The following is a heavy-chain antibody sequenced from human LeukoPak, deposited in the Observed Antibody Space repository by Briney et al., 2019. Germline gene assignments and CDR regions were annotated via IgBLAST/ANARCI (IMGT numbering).Heavy chain of an antibody. CDR3: ARDLAGAAAGIIPLFDY. CDR2: VYYTGST. CDR1: GGSISTYF. V-gene: IGHV4-59*12. J-gene: IGHJ4*02. D-gene: IGHD6-13*01. Sequence: PSETLSLTCTVSGGSISTYFWSWIRQPPGMGLEWIGYVYYTGSTNYNPSLRSRVTISVDTSKNQFSLKLSSVTAADTAVYYCARDLAGAAAGIIPLFDYWGQGTLVTVSS.